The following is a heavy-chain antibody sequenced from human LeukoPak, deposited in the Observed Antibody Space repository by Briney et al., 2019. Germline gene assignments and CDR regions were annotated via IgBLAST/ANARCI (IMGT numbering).Heavy chain of an antibody. CDR1: GFSISSGYY. Sequence: PSETLSLTCAVSGFSISSGYYWGWIRQPPGKGLEWIGIIYHSGRAYYSPSLKSRVTISVDTSKNQFSLHLSSMTAADTAVYYSAREGTSGWYNYWGQGTLVTVSS. D-gene: IGHD6-19*01. J-gene: IGHJ4*02. V-gene: IGHV4-38-2*02. CDR2: IYHSGRA. CDR3: AREGTSGWYNY.